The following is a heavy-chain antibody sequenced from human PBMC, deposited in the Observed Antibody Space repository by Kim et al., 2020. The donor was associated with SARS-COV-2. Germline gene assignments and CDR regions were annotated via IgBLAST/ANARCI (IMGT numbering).Heavy chain of an antibody. Sequence: SVKVSCKASGGTFSSYAISWVRQAPGQGLEWMGGIIPIFGTANYAQKFQGRVTITADESTSTAYMELSSLRSEDTAVYYCARDGIAVAGTGDYWGQGTLVTVSS. CDR1: GGTFSSYA. CDR2: IIPIFGTA. CDR3: ARDGIAVAGTGDY. J-gene: IGHJ4*02. D-gene: IGHD6-19*01. V-gene: IGHV1-69*13.